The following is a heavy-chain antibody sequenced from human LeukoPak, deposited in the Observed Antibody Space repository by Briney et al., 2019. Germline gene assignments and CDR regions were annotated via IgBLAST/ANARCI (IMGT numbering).Heavy chain of an antibody. CDR1: GGSFSGYY. Sequence: PSETLSLTCAVYGGSFSGYYWSWIRQPAGKGLEWIGRIYTSGSTNYNPSLKSRVTMSVDTSKNQFSLKLSSVTAADTAVYYCAKQQLVLGWFDPWGQGTLVTVSS. V-gene: IGHV4-59*10. CDR2: IYTSGST. D-gene: IGHD6-13*01. J-gene: IGHJ5*02. CDR3: AKQQLVLGWFDP.